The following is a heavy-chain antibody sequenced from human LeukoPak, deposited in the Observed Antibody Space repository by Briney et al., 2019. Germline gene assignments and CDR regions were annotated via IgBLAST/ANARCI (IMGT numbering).Heavy chain of an antibody. CDR1: GFTFSSYS. V-gene: IGHV3-21*01. CDR2: ISGSDYT. D-gene: IGHD3-10*01. CDR3: ARDQFGKGNWFDP. Sequence: GGSLRLSCGASGFTFSSYSMTWVRQAPGKGLEWVSSISGSDYTLYADSVKGRFTVSRDNAKNFLYLQMRSLRVEDTAVYYCARDQFGKGNWFDPWGQGTLVTVPS. J-gene: IGHJ5*02.